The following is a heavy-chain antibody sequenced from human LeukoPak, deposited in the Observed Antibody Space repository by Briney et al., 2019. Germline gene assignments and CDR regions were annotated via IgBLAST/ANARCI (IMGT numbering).Heavy chain of an antibody. V-gene: IGHV3-66*01. Sequence: PGGFLRLSCAASGFTVSSNYMSWVRQAPGKGLEWVSVIYSGGSTYYADSVKGRFTTSRDNSKNTLYLQMNSLRAEDTAVYYCAKGDPLPGSQWRPRRFDPWGQGTLVTVSS. D-gene: IGHD6-19*01. CDR1: GFTVSSNY. J-gene: IGHJ5*02. CDR3: AKGDPLPGSQWRPRRFDP. CDR2: IYSGGST.